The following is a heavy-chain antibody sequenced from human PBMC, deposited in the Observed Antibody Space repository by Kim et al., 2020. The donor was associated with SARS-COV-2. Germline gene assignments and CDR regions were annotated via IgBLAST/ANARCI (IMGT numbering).Heavy chain of an antibody. CDR3: AKDREITTPGGPFDY. V-gene: IGHV3-23*01. CDR2: ISGSGGST. D-gene: IGHD1-1*01. Sequence: GGSLRLSCAASGFTFSSYAMTWVRQAPGKGLEWVSGISGSGGSTYYADSVKGRFTISRDNSKNTLYLQMNGLRAEDTAVYYCAKDREITTPGGPFDYWGQGTLVAVSS. CDR1: GFTFSSYA. J-gene: IGHJ4*02.